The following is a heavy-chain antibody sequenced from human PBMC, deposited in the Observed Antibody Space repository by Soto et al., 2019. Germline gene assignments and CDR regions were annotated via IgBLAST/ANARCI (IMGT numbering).Heavy chain of an antibody. CDR2: IYYSGST. CDR3: ARVPADYGGNSQPDY. CDR1: GGSISSYY. J-gene: IGHJ4*02. D-gene: IGHD4-17*01. V-gene: IGHV4-59*01. Sequence: QVQLQESGPGLVKPSETLSLTCTVSGGSISSYYWSWIRQPPGKGLEWIGYIYYSGSTNYNPSLKSRVTISVDTSKNLLSLKLSSVTAADTAVYYCARVPADYGGNSQPDYWGQGTLVTVSS.